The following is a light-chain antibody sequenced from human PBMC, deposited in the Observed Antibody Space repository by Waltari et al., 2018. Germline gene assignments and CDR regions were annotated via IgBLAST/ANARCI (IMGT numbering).Light chain of an antibody. Sequence: QSVLTQPPSVSAASGQKVTISCSGSPPNIGTTHVSWYQQFPGTAPKLLIYEDDKRPSGISGRFSGSKSGTSATLDIHGLQTGDEADYYCGTWDSSMSVGVLGGGTKVTVL. CDR2: EDD. V-gene: IGLV1-51*01. J-gene: IGLJ2*01. CDR3: GTWDSSMSVGV. CDR1: PPNIGTTH.